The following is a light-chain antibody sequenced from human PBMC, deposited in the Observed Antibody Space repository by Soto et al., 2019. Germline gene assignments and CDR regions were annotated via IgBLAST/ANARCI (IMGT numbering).Light chain of an antibody. CDR3: QQHGNLPIT. J-gene: IGKJ5*01. CDR2: DAS. Sequence: DIQMTQSPSSLSASVGDRVTITCQASQDIRKYLNWYQQKPGKAPILLIYDASHLETGVPSRFSGSGSGTDFTFTISSLQPEDIATYYCQQHGNLPITFGQGTRLDIK. CDR1: QDIRKY. V-gene: IGKV1-33*01.